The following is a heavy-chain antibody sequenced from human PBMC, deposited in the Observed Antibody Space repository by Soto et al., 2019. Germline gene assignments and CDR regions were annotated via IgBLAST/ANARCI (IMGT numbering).Heavy chain of an antibody. D-gene: IGHD5-18*01. CDR3: ARVQLWLRKIDY. CDR1: GGSISSSNW. Sequence: QVQLQESGPGLVKPSGTLSLTCAVSGGSISSSNWWSWVRQPPGKGLEWIGEIYHSGSTNYNPSLESRVTSSVDKSKNQFALKLGSVTAADTAVYYCARVQLWLRKIDYWGQGTLVTVSS. CDR2: IYHSGST. J-gene: IGHJ4*02. V-gene: IGHV4-4*02.